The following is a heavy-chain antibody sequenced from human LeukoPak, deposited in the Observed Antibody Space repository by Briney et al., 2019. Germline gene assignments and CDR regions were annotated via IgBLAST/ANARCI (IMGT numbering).Heavy chain of an antibody. CDR1: GYTLTELS. V-gene: IGHV1-24*01. CDR3: ANLDFWSGYSDY. D-gene: IGHD3-3*01. J-gene: IGHJ4*02. Sequence: ASVKVSCKVSGYTLTELSMHWARQAPGKGLEWMGGFDPEDGETIYAQKFQGRVTMTEDTSTDTAYMELSSLRSEDTAVYYCANLDFWSGYSDYWGQGTLVTVSS. CDR2: FDPEDGET.